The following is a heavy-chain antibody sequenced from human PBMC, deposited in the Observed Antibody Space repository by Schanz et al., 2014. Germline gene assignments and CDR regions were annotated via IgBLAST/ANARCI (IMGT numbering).Heavy chain of an antibody. D-gene: IGHD3-16*01. Sequence: EVQLVESGGGLIQPGGSLRLSCAVSGFTVNTNYMSWVRQAPGKGLEWISSMYINSGSTQYADSVKGRFIISRDNAKNSLYLQMNSLRAEDTAVYYCARDYAGFDCWGHGTLVTVSS. CDR2: MYINSGST. CDR3: ARDYAGFDC. V-gene: IGHV3-53*01. J-gene: IGHJ4*01. CDR1: GFTVNTNY.